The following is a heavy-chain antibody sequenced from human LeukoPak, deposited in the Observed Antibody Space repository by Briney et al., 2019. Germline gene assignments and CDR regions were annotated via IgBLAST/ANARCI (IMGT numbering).Heavy chain of an antibody. CDR2: IYYSGTT. Sequence: SETLSLTCTVSGGSISSYYWSWIRQPPGKGLEWIGYIYYSGTTNYNPSLKSRVTISVDTSKNQFSLKLNSVTAADTAVYYCARDRSDYYGMGVWGKGTTVTVSS. V-gene: IGHV4-59*01. D-gene: IGHD3-3*01. CDR1: GGSISSYY. CDR3: ARDRSDYYGMGV. J-gene: IGHJ6*04.